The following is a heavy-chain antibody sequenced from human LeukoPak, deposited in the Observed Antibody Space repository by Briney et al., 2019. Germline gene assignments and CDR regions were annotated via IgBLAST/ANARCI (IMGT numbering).Heavy chain of an antibody. CDR3: ARGGYSYGYVDY. D-gene: IGHD5-18*01. CDR2: ISSSSSFI. V-gene: IGHV3-21*01. CDR1: GFTFSSYS. J-gene: IGHJ4*02. Sequence: PGGSLRLSCAASGFTFSSYSMNWVRQAPGKGLEWVSSISSSSSFIYYADSVKGRFTISRDNAKNLLYLQMNSLRAEDTAVFYCARGGYSYGYVDYWGQGTLVTVSS.